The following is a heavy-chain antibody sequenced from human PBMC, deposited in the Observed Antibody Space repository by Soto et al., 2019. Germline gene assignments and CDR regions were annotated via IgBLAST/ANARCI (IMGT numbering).Heavy chain of an antibody. CDR3: ARDSNPLFCSSTSCYSTLLDY. CDR2: IIPIFGTA. J-gene: IGHJ4*02. Sequence: QVQLVQSGAEVKKPGSSVKVSCKASGGTFSSYAISWVRQAPGQGLEWMGGIIPIFGTANYAQKFQGRVTITADESTSTAYMERSSLRSEDTAVYYCARDSNPLFCSSTSCYSTLLDYWGQGTLVTVSS. CDR1: GGTFSSYA. D-gene: IGHD2-2*01. V-gene: IGHV1-69*01.